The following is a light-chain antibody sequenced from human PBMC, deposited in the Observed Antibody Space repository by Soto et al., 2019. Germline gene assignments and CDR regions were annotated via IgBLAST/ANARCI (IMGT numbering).Light chain of an antibody. V-gene: IGKV3-20*01. CDR1: QSVINN. J-gene: IGKJ5*01. CDR2: GAS. Sequence: EIVMTQSPATLSVSPGERATLSCWASQSVINNLAWYQQKPGQAPRLLIYGASSRATGIPDRFSGSGSGTDFTLTISRLEPEDFAVYYCQQYGSSAITFGQGTRLEIK. CDR3: QQYGSSAIT.